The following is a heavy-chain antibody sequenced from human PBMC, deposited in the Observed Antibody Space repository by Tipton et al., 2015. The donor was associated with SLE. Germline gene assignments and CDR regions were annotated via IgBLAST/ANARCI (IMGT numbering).Heavy chain of an antibody. CDR2: ISYDGSNK. V-gene: IGHV3-30-3*01. D-gene: IGHD3-3*01. CDR1: GFTFSSYA. Sequence: SLRLSCAASGFTFSSYAMHWVRQAPGKGLEWVALISYDGSNKYYADSVKGRFTISRDNSKKTLYLQMNSLRAEDTAVYYCARGDYYDFWSGYLSDAFDIWGQGTLVTVSS. CDR3: ARGDYYDFWSGYLSDAFDI. J-gene: IGHJ3*02.